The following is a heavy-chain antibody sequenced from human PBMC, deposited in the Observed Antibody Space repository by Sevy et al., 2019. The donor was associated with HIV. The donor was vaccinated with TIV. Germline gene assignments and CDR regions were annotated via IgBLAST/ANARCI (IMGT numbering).Heavy chain of an antibody. V-gene: IGHV1-18*01. J-gene: IGHJ4*02. CDR3: ARDQGEMATSKSGI. CDR1: GYTFTSYG. CDR2: ISAYNGNT. Sequence: ASVNVSCKASGYTFTSYGISWVRQAPGQGLEWMGWISAYNGNTNYAQKLQGRVTMTPDTSTSTAYMELRSLRSDDTAGYYCARDQGEMATSKSGIWGQGTLVTVSS. D-gene: IGHD5-12*01.